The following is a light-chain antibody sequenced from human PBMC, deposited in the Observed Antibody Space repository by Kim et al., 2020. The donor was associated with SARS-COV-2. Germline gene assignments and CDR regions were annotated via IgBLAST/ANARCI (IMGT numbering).Light chain of an antibody. Sequence: VSPGQTARITCSGDALPKQYAYWYQQKPGQAPVLVIYKDSEMPSGIPERFSGSSSGTTVTLTISGVQAEDEADYYCQSADSSGTYEFGGGTQLTVL. CDR2: KDS. V-gene: IGLV3-25*03. J-gene: IGLJ2*01. CDR3: QSADSSGTYE. CDR1: ALPKQY.